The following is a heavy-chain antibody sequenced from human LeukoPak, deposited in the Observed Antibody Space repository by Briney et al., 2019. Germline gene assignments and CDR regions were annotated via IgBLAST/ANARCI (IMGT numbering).Heavy chain of an antibody. CDR2: IDYSGST. J-gene: IGHJ5*02. Sequence: SESLSLTRTVSGGSVSSGSYYWSWIRQPPGKGLEWIGYIDYSGSTNYNPSLKSRVTISIATSKNQFSLKLSSVTAADTAMYYCARLTGYCSASSCHSLWFDPWGPGNLVTVSS. V-gene: IGHV4-61*01. CDR3: ARLTGYCSASSCHSLWFDP. CDR1: GGSVSSGSYY. D-gene: IGHD2-15*01.